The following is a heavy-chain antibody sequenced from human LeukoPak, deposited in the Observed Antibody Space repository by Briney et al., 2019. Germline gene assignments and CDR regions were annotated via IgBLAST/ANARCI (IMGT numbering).Heavy chain of an antibody. CDR1: GFTFSTYA. CDR3: ARDLHYAFDI. D-gene: IGHD3-10*01. CDR2: ISGSGYST. J-gene: IGHJ3*02. V-gene: IGHV3-23*01. Sequence: PGGSLRLSCAASGFTFSTYAMSWVRQAPGKGLEWVSGISGSGYSTFYADSVKGRFTISRDNSKNTLYLQMNSLRAEDTAVYYCARDLHYAFDIWGQGTMVTASS.